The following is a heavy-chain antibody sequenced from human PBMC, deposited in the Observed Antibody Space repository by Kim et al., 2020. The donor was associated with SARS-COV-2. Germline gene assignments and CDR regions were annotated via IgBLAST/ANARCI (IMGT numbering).Heavy chain of an antibody. CDR1: GFTFSSYS. CDR3: ARAYYDVPNWFDP. CDR2: ISSSSSTI. V-gene: IGHV3-48*02. D-gene: IGHD3-3*01. Sequence: GGSLRLSCAASGFTFSSYSMNWVRQAPGKGLEWVSYISSSSSTIYYADSVKGRFTISRDNAKNSLYLQMNSLRDEDTAVYYCARAYYDVPNWFDPWVQGTLVTVSS. J-gene: IGHJ5*02.